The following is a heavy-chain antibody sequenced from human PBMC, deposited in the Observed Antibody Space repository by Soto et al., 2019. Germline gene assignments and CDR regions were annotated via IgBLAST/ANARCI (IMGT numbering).Heavy chain of an antibody. V-gene: IGHV1-69*02. CDR3: AKAPTASSPFDY. D-gene: IGHD1-26*01. CDR1: GGIFTNYT. Sequence: QVQLVQSGAEMKRPGSSLKVSCETSGGIFTNYTFHWVRQAPGQGLEWMGWIIPVLDIANYAHKLQGRITITADKSTSTAYLELTRLKFEDTAIYFCAKAPTASSPFDYWGQGTLVTVSS. CDR2: IIPVLDIA. J-gene: IGHJ4*02.